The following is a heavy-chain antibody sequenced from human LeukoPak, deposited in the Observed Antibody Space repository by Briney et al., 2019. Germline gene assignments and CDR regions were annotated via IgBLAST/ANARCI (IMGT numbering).Heavy chain of an antibody. CDR1: GFTFSSYG. J-gene: IGHJ5*02. CDR3: ARGRYYYDSSGYYYNYNWFDP. Sequence: PGRSLRLSCAASGFTFSSYGMHWVRQAPGKGLEWVAVIWYDGSNKYYADSVKGRFTISRDNSMNTLYLQMNSLRAEDTAVYYCARGRYYYDSSGYYYNYNWFDPWGQGTLVTVSS. D-gene: IGHD3-22*01. CDR2: IWYDGSNK. V-gene: IGHV3-33*01.